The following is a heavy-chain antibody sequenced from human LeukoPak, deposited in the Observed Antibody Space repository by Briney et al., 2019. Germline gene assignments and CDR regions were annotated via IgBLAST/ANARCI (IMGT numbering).Heavy chain of an antibody. CDR1: GGTFSSYT. D-gene: IGHD3-3*01. CDR3: ARDGIDDLTKSTIFGVVNYFDY. V-gene: IGHV1-69*04. Sequence: GAPVKVSCKASGGTFSSYTISWGRQAPGQGLEWMGRIIPILGIANYAQKFQGRVTITADKTTSTAYMELSSLRSEDTAVYSCARDGIDDLTKSTIFGVVNYFDYWGQGTLVTVSS. CDR2: IIPILGIA. J-gene: IGHJ4*02.